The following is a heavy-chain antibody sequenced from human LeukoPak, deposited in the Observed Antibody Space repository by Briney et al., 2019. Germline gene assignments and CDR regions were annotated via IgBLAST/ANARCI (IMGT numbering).Heavy chain of an antibody. D-gene: IGHD5-18*01. V-gene: IGHV4-39*07. CDR1: GGSISSSTYY. CDR3: ARDRTGRNTAQDDY. Sequence: PSETLSLTCTVSGGSISSSTYYWAWVRQPPGKGLEWLASIYYSGTTYYNPSLKSRVTISIDTSMNQFSLKLSSVTAADTAVYYCARDRTGRNTAQDDYWGQGTLVTVSS. CDR2: IYYSGTT. J-gene: IGHJ4*02.